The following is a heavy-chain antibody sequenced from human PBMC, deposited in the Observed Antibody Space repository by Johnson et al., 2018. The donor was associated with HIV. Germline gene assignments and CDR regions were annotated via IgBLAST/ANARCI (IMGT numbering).Heavy chain of an antibody. J-gene: IGHJ3*02. CDR3: ARESKPFWYYYGSGSASDAFDI. D-gene: IGHD3-10*01. Sequence: VQLVESGGGLVQPGGSLRLACAASGFTFGINWNGETTGYADSVKGRFTISRDSAKNFLYLQMNSLRAEDTAMYYCARESKPFWYYYGSGSASDAFDIWGQGTMVIVSS. CDR2: INWNGETT. V-gene: IGHV3-20*04. CDR1: GFTFG.